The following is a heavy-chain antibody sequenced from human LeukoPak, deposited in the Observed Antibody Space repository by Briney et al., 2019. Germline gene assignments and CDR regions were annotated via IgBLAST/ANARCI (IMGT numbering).Heavy chain of an antibody. CDR2: IIPIFGTA. D-gene: IGHD3-10*01. CDR3: ARGYFKPGYFDY. J-gene: IGHJ4*02. V-gene: IGHV1-69*06. CDR1: GGTFSSYT. Sequence: ASVKVSCKASGGTFSSYTFSWVRQAPGQGLEWMGGIIPIFGTANYAQKFQGRVTITADKSTSTAYMEVSSLRSEDTAVYYCARGYFKPGYFDYWGQGTLVTVSS.